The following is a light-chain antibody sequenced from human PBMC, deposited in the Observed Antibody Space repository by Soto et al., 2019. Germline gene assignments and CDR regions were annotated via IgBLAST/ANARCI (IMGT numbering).Light chain of an antibody. J-gene: IGLJ2*01. V-gene: IGLV1-47*02. CDR3: AAWDDSLSGVV. CDR1: SSNIGSNY. CDR2: SNN. Sequence: QLVLTQPPSASGTPGHRVTISCSGSSSNIGSNYVYWYQQLPGTAPKLLIYSNNQRPSGVPDRFSGSKSGTSASLAISGLRSEDEADYYCAAWDDSLSGVVFGGGTKLTVL.